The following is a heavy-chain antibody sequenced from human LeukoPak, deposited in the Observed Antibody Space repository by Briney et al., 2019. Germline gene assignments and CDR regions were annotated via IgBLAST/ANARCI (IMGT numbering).Heavy chain of an antibody. CDR2: ISYDGSNK. Sequence: PGGSLRLSCAASGFTFSSYAMHWVRQAPGKGLEWVAVISYDGSNKYYADSVKGRFTISRDNSKNTAYLQMISLRVEDTAVYYCARDGVPGSSYYYYYYMDVWGKGTTVTVSS. CDR3: ARDGVPGSSYYYYYYMDV. J-gene: IGHJ6*03. CDR1: GFTFSSYA. D-gene: IGHD3-10*01. V-gene: IGHV3-30-3*01.